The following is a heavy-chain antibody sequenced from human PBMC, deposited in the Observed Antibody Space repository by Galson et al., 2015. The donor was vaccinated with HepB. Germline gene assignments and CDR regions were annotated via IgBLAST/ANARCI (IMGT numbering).Heavy chain of an antibody. CDR1: GVTFSNYG. CDR2: ISYDGRNK. V-gene: IGHV3-30*18. CDR3: AKDPYLYHALPGNMAGFDY. Sequence: SLRLSCAASGVTFSNYGFHWVRQAPGKGLEWVTVISYDGRNKHYADSVKGRFTIPRDNSKNMVYLQMKSLRAEDTALYYCAKDPYLYHALPGNMAGFDYWGQGTLVTVSS. D-gene: IGHD6-19*01. J-gene: IGHJ4*02.